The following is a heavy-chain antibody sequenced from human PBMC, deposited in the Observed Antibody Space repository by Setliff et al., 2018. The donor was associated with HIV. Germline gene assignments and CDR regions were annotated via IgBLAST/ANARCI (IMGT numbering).Heavy chain of an antibody. CDR2: ISGSGSTT. D-gene: IGHD1-7*01. Sequence: AGGSLRLSCTASGFTFNTYAVTWVRQAPGKGLEWVSVISGSGSTTNYADSVKGRFTISRDNSKSTLYLQMNSLRDGDTALYYCAKNTPSIINYPYYYYMDVWGKGTTVTVSS. CDR3: AKNTPSIINYPYYYYMDV. CDR1: GFTFNTYA. V-gene: IGHV3-23*01. J-gene: IGHJ6*03.